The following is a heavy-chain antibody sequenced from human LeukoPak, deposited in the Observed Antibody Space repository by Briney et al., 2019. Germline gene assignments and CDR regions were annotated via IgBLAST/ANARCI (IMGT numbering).Heavy chain of an antibody. V-gene: IGHV3-9*03. CDR1: GFTFDNYG. J-gene: IGHJ4*02. D-gene: IGHD3-10*01. Sequence: GGSLRLSCAASGFTFDNYGMYWVRQVPGRGLEWVSGITWNSGSTVYADSVKGRFVISRDNAKNTLFLQMNRLTVEDMAFYYCARLGSETYYWFDYWGQGTLVTVSS. CDR2: ITWNSGST. CDR3: ARLGSETYYWFDY.